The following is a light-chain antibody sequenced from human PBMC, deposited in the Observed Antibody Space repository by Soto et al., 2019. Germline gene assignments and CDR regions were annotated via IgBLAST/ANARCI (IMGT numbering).Light chain of an antibody. CDR2: EVS. Sequence: SALTQPASVSGSPGQSITISCTGTSSDVGGYNFVSWYQQHPGKAPKLMIYEVSNRPSGVSTRFSGSKSDNTASLTISGLQAEDEADYYCTSYTGSSTPYVFGTGTKLTVL. CDR3: TSYTGSSTPYV. CDR1: SSDVGGYNF. J-gene: IGLJ1*01. V-gene: IGLV2-14*01.